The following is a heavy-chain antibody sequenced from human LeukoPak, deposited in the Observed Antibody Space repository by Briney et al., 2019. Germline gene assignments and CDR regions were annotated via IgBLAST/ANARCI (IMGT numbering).Heavy chain of an antibody. Sequence: SSETLSLTCTVSGGSISSGSYYWSWIRQPAGKGLEWIGRIYTSGSTNYNPSLKSRVTISVDTSKNQFSLKLSSVTAADTAVYYCARDQGAVTHNWFDPWGQGTLVTVSS. CDR2: IYTSGST. D-gene: IGHD4-11*01. CDR1: GGSISSGSYY. CDR3: ARDQGAVTHNWFDP. J-gene: IGHJ5*02. V-gene: IGHV4-61*02.